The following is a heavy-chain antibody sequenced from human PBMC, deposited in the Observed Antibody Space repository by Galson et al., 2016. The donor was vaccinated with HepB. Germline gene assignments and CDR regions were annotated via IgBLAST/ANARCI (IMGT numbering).Heavy chain of an antibody. Sequence: SLRLSCAASGFTFSSYWMHWVRQGPGKGLVWVSRINSDGSSTSYAHSVKGRFTISRDNAKNSLSLKMNSLRAEDTAVYYCARAAYGDYEGWYFDLWGQGTLVTVSS. CDR2: INSDGSST. CDR3: ARAAYGDYEGWYFDL. V-gene: IGHV3-74*01. CDR1: GFTFSSYW. J-gene: IGHJ2*01. D-gene: IGHD4-17*01.